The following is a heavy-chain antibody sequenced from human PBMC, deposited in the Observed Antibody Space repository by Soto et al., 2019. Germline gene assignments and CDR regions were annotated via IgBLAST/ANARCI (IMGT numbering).Heavy chain of an antibody. CDR2: IDPSDSYI. J-gene: IGHJ6*02. Sequence: PGESLKISCKGSGYTFTSHWISWVRQMPGKGLEWMGRIDPSDSYINYSPSFQGHVTISADKSISTAYLQWSSLKASDTAMYYCARQRGQIDYYGMDVWGQGTTVTVSS. CDR1: GYTFTSHW. V-gene: IGHV5-10-1*01. CDR3: ARQRGQIDYYGMDV.